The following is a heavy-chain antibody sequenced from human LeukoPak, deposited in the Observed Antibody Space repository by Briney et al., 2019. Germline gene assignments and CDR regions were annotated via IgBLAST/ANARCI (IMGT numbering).Heavy chain of an antibody. CDR1: GFTFSSYA. CDR3: AKPMGPADFWSGYYAHYYFDY. Sequence: PGGSLRLPCAASGFTFSSYAMSWVRQAPGKGLEWVSAISGSGGSTYYADSVKGRFTISRDNSKNTLYLQMNSLRAEDTAVYYCAKPMGPADFWSGYYAHYYFDYWGQGTLVTVSS. CDR2: ISGSGGST. V-gene: IGHV3-23*01. D-gene: IGHD3-3*01. J-gene: IGHJ4*02.